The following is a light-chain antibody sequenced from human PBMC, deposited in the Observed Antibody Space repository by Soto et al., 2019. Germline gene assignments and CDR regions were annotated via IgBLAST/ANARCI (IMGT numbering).Light chain of an antibody. CDR3: TSWTTSTTMI. V-gene: IGLV2-14*03. J-gene: IGLJ2*01. CDR2: DVN. Sequence: QSALTQPASVSGSPGQSITISCTGTRSDIGAYNFVSWYQQHPGEVPKLMLYDVNVRPSGVSNRFSGSKSGNTASLTISGLQAEDEADYYCTSWTTSTTMIFGGGPKVTVL. CDR1: RSDIGAYNF.